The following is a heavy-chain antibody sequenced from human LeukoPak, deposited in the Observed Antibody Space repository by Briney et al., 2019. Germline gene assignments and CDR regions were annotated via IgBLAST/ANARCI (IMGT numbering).Heavy chain of an antibody. CDR2: ISSSSSTI. D-gene: IGHD3-3*01. V-gene: IGHV3-48*01. CDR3: AKDYDFWSGLGAFDI. CDR1: GFTFSSYS. J-gene: IGHJ3*02. Sequence: GSLRLSCAASGFTFSSYSMNWVRQAPGKGLEWVSYISSSSSTIYYADSVKGRFTISRDNAKNSLYLQMNSLRAEDTAVYYCAKDYDFWSGLGAFDIWGQGTMVTVSS.